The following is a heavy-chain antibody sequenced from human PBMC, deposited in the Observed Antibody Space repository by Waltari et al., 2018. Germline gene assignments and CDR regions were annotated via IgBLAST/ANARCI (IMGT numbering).Heavy chain of an antibody. J-gene: IGHJ6*02. CDR1: GFTISGHW. CDR3: AREFWGRGDGMDV. Sequence: DVQVVESGGGLVQPGGSLTLSCAASGFTISGHWMSWVRQAPGRGLEWVANIKYDESEKLYVDSVKGRFTVFRDNAKNSVYLQMNSLSDDDTGLYYCAREFWGRGDGMDVWGQGP. V-gene: IGHV3-7*04. CDR2: IKYDESEK. D-gene: IGHD3-16*01.